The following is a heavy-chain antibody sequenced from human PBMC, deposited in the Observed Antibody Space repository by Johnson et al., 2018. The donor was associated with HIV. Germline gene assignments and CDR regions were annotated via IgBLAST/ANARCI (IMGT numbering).Heavy chain of an antibody. CDR1: GFTFSDYY. D-gene: IGHD1-26*01. CDR3: ARAVGGSYGGAFDI. J-gene: IGHJ3*02. CDR2: GGST. Sequence: QVQLVESGGGLVKPGGSLRLSCAASGFTFSDYYMSWIRQAPGNGGSTGYADSVKGRFTISRDNAKNSLYLRMSGLRAEDTAFYYCARAVGGSYGGAFDIWGHGTVVTVAS. V-gene: IGHV3-11*01.